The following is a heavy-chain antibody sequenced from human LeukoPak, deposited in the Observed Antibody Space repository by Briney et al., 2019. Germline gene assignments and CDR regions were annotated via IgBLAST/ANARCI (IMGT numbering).Heavy chain of an antibody. J-gene: IGHJ4*02. CDR1: GGSFSSYA. V-gene: IGHV1-69*13. Sequence: SVKVSCKASGGSFSSYAISWVRQAPGQGLEWMGGIIPIFGTANYAQKFQGRVTITADESTSTAYMELSSLRSEDTAVYYCASLTYYYDSSGYYYSPYFDYWGQGTLVTVSS. D-gene: IGHD3-22*01. CDR2: IIPIFGTA. CDR3: ASLTYYYDSSGYYYSPYFDY.